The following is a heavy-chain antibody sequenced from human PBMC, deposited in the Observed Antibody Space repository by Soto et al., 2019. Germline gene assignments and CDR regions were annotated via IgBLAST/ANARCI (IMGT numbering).Heavy chain of an antibody. Sequence: QVQLVESGAGVVQPGRSLRLCCAASGFTFSSYGMHWVRQAPGKGLEWVAVISYDGSNKYYADSVQGRFTISRDNSKNTLYLQMNSLRAEDTAVYYCAKDRKAAAVIGPFDYWGQGTLVTVSS. CDR3: AKDRKAAAVIGPFDY. CDR1: GFTFSSYG. CDR2: ISYDGSNK. V-gene: IGHV3-30*18. J-gene: IGHJ4*02. D-gene: IGHD6-13*01.